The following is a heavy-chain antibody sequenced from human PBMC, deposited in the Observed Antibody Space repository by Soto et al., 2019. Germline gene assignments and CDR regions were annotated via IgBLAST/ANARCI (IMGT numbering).Heavy chain of an antibody. CDR1: GITFSNFE. CDR2: ISSTGSTK. D-gene: IGHD3-10*01. Sequence: PGGSLRLSCAASGITFSNFEMNWVRQAPGKGLEWVSYISSTGSTKYYADSVKGRFTISRDNDKNSLYLERKSLRAEDTAVYYCAIDYSGSGTYYFWGQGTLVTVSS. V-gene: IGHV3-48*03. J-gene: IGHJ4*02. CDR3: AIDYSGSGTYYF.